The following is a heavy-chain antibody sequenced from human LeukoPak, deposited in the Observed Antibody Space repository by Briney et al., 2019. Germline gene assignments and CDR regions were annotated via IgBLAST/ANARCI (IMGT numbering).Heavy chain of an antibody. J-gene: IGHJ6*03. V-gene: IGHV3-7*01. D-gene: IGHD3-10*01. CDR3: ARPFGDRYSMDV. CDR1: GFTFSNYY. Sequence: GGSLRLSCATSGFTFSNYYTSWVRQAPGKGLEWVANINVDGSVKYYVDSVKGRFTISRDNAKSSLYLQMNSLRAEDTAVYFCARPFGDRYSMDVWGKGTTVTVSS. CDR2: INVDGSVK.